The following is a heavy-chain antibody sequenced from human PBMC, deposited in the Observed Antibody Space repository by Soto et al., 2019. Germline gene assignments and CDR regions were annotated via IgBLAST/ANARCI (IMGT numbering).Heavy chain of an antibody. CDR3: MRALAYDIRTSRYYYYYMDV. Sequence: GGSLRLSCAASGFTFSSYSMNWVRQAPGKGQEWVSYISSSSSTIYYADSVKGRFTISRDNAKNSLYLQMNSLRAEDTAVYYCMRALAYDIRTSRYYYYYMDVWGKGTTVTVSS. CDR2: ISSSSSTI. J-gene: IGHJ6*03. D-gene: IGHD3-9*01. CDR1: GFTFSSYS. V-gene: IGHV3-48*01.